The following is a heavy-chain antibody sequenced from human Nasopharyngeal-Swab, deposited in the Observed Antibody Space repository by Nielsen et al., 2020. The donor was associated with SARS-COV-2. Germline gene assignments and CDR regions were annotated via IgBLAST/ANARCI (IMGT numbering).Heavy chain of an antibody. CDR1: GFTFSSYG. J-gene: IGHJ5*02. CDR2: ISYDGSNK. V-gene: IGHV3-30*18. Sequence: GESLKISCAASGFTFSSYGMHWVRQAPGKGLEWVAVISYDGSNKYYADSVKGRFTISRDNSKNTLYLQMNSLRAEDTAVYYCAKEAYVSIVRGVTPWFDPWGQGTLVTVS. CDR3: AKEAYVSIVRGVTPWFDP. D-gene: IGHD3-10*01.